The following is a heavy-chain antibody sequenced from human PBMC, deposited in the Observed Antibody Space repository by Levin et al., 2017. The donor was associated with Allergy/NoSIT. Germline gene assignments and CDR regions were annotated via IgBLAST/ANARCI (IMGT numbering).Heavy chain of an antibody. D-gene: IGHD2-2*01. Sequence: GESLKISCVASGFTFSSYSMNWVRQAPGKGLQWVSYISTSSSTIYYADSVKGRFTISRDNAKNSLYLQMNSLRDEDTAVYYCARDRYCSSSSWYADFDYWGQGTLVTVSS. V-gene: IGHV3-48*02. J-gene: IGHJ4*02. CDR1: GFTFSSYS. CDR3: ARDRYCSSSSWYADFDY. CDR2: ISTSSSTI.